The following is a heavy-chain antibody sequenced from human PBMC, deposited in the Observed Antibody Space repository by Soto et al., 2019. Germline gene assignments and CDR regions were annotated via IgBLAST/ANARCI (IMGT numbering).Heavy chain of an antibody. CDR2: IWYDGSNK. J-gene: IGHJ4*02. Sequence: QVQLVESGGGVVQPGRSLRLSCAASGFTFSSYGMHWVRQAPGKGLEWVAVIWYDGSNKYYADSVKGRFTISRDNSKNTLYLQMNSLRAEDTAVYYCARDHGYRGYDGRGYWCQGTLVTVSS. D-gene: IGHD5-12*01. CDR1: GFTFSSYG. CDR3: ARDHGYRGYDGRGY. V-gene: IGHV3-33*01.